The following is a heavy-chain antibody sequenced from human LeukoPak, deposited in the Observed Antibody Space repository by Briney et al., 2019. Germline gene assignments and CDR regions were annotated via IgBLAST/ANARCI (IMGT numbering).Heavy chain of an antibody. Sequence: GGSLRLSCAASGFTFSSYWMSWVRQAPGKGLEWVANIKQDGSEKYYVDSVKGRFTISRDNAKNSLYLQMNSLRAEDTAVYYCARESWVEDITMVRGVTHQENTKATYWGQGTLVTVSS. CDR2: IKQDGSEK. J-gene: IGHJ4*02. CDR3: ARESWVEDITMVRGVTHQENTKATY. D-gene: IGHD3-10*01. CDR1: GFTFSSYW. V-gene: IGHV3-7*01.